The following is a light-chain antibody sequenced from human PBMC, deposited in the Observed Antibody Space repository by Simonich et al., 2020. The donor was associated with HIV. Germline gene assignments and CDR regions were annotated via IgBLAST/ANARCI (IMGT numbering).Light chain of an antibody. V-gene: IGKV3-15*01. Sequence: EIVMTQSPATLSVSPGERATLSCRASQSVSSNVAWYQQKAGQAPRRLIYGSSTRATGIPARFSGSGSGTEFTLTISSMQSEDFAVYYCQQYNNWLVSFGQGTKLEIK. CDR2: GSS. CDR1: QSVSSN. J-gene: IGKJ2*01. CDR3: QQYNNWLVS.